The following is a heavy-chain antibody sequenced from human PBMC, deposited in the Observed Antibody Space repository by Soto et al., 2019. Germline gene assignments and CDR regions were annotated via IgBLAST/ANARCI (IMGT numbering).Heavy chain of an antibody. Sequence: ASVKVSCKASGYTFTGYYMHWVRQAPGQGLEWMGWINPNSGGTNYAQKFQGWVTMTRDTSISTAYMELSRLRSDDTAVYYCARGASAGPTDYYYYGMDVWGQGTTVTVSS. CDR1: GYTFTGYY. CDR3: ARGASAGPTDYYYYGMDV. V-gene: IGHV1-2*04. CDR2: INPNSGGT. D-gene: IGHD6-13*01. J-gene: IGHJ6*02.